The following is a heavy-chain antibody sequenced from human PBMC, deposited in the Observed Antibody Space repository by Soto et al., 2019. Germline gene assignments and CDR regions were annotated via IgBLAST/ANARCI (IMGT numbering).Heavy chain of an antibody. CDR2: ISYDGSNQ. CDR1: GFTFNIYG. Sequence: GGSLRLSCATSGFTFNIYGMHWVRQAPDKGLEWVALISYDGSNQYYTDSVKGRFTISKDNSKNPLFLKMNSLRADDTAVYYCAKEQASGQGSLDFWGQGTLVTVSS. J-gene: IGHJ4*02. CDR3: AKEQASGQGSLDF. V-gene: IGHV3-30*18.